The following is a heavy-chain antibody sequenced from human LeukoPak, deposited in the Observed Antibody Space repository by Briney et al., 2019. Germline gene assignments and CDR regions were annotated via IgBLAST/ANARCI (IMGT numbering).Heavy chain of an antibody. J-gene: IGHJ4*01. CDR3: AKRPLSSCN. D-gene: IGHD5/OR15-5a*01. V-gene: IGHV3-66*01. CDR1: GFTMRDND. Sequence: GGSLRLSCAVSGFTMRDNDMTWVRQAPGKGLEWVSLIYSSGGTSYADSVKGRFTISKDNSKNTLYLQMNSLRAEGTAVYYCAKRPLSSCNWGLGTLVTVSS. CDR2: IYSSGGT.